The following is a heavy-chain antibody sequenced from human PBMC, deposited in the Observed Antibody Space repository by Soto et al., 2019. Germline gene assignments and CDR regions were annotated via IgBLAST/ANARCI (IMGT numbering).Heavy chain of an antibody. V-gene: IGHV1-69*12. CDR3: ASGIQLWLRRINNGYSG. D-gene: IGHD5-18*01. CDR2: IIPMFGTA. CDR1: GGTFSTYA. Sequence: QVQLVQSGAGVKKPESSVKVSCKAPGGTFSTYAISWVRQAPGQGVEWMGGIIPMFGTANYAQRFQDRVTITADESTNTVYMELSSLRSEDTAVYFCASGIQLWLRRINNGYSGWGQGTLVTVSS. J-gene: IGHJ4*02.